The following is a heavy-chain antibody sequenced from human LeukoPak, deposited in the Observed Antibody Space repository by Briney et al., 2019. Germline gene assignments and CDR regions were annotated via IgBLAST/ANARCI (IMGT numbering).Heavy chain of an antibody. D-gene: IGHD6-19*01. CDR3: ARVGIRIAVAGTSEYYGMDV. CDR2: IYHSGST. J-gene: IGHJ6*02. V-gene: IGHV4-4*02. CDR1: GGSISSSNW. Sequence: SGTLSLTCAVSGGSISSSNWWSWVRQPPGKGLEWIGEIYHSGSTNYNPSLKSRVTISVDKSKNQFSLKLSSVTAADTAVYYCARVGIRIAVAGTSEYYGMDVWGQGTTVTVSS.